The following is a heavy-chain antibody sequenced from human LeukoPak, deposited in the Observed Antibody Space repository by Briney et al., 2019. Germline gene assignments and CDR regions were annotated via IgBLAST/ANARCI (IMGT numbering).Heavy chain of an antibody. CDR2: INPSGGST. V-gene: IGHV1-46*01. J-gene: IGHJ4*02. CDR1: GYTFTSYY. Sequence: ASVKVSCKASGYTFTSYYMHWVRQAPGQGLEWMGIINPSGGSTSYAQKFQGRVTMTRDTSTSTVYMELSSLRSEDTAVYYCARTRYSSGWYDPSFCFDYWGQGTLVTVSS. CDR3: ARTRYSSGWYDPSFCFDY. D-gene: IGHD6-19*01.